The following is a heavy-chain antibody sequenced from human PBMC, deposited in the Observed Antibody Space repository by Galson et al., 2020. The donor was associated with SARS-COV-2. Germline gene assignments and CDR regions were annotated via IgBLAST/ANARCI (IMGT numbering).Heavy chain of an antibody. D-gene: IGHD3-22*01. CDR2: IYYSGST. Sequence: SETLSLTCTVSGGSISSYYWSWILQPPGKGLEWIGYIYYSGSTNYNPSLKSRVTISVDTSKNQFSLKLSSVTAADTAVYYCAREGLYYYDSSGYLNHAFDIWGQGTMVTVSS. V-gene: IGHV4-59*01. J-gene: IGHJ3*02. CDR3: AREGLYYYDSSGYLNHAFDI. CDR1: GGSISSYY.